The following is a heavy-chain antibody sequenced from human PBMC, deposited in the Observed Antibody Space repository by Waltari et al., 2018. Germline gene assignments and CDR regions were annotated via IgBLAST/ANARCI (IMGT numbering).Heavy chain of an antibody. V-gene: IGHV4-38-2*01. Sequence: QVQLQESGPGLVKPSETLSLTCAVSGYSISSGYYWGWIRQPPGQGLEWIGSIYHRGSTYYNPSLKSRVTISVDTSKNQFSLKLSSVTAADTAVYYCARAHCSGGSCYSRPEFYSWFDPWGQGTLVTVSS. D-gene: IGHD2-15*01. J-gene: IGHJ5*02. CDR1: GYSISSGYY. CDR2: IYHRGST. CDR3: ARAHCSGGSCYSRPEFYSWFDP.